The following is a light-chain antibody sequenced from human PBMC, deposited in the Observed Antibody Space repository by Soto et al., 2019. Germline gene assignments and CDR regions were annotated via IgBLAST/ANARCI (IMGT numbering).Light chain of an antibody. CDR2: AAS. CDR3: QQLNSYPLS. CDR1: QGISSY. J-gene: IGKJ4*01. Sequence: DIQLTQSPSFLSASVGDRVTISCRASQGISSYLAWYQHKPGKAPNLLISAASTLQSGVPSRFSGSGSGTEFTLTISSLQPEDFSTYYCQQLNSYPLSFGGVTKVDIK. V-gene: IGKV1-9*01.